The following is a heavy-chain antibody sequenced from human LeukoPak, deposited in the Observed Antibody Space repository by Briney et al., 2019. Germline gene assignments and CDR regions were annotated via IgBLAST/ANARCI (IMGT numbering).Heavy chain of an antibody. D-gene: IGHD2-21*01. CDR3: ARQAGVAGLDY. J-gene: IGHJ4*02. CDR2: MYYNGDT. CDR1: GGSISSYY. Sequence: SETLSLTCTVSGGSISSYYWSWIRQPPGKGLEWIGCMYYNGDTNYSPSLKSRVTISLDTSKNQVSLKLSSVTAADTAVYYCARQAGVAGLDYWGQGTLVTVSS. V-gene: IGHV4-59*08.